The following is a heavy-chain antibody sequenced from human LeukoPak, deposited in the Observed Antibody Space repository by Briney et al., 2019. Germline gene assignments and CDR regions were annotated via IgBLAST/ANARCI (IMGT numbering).Heavy chain of an antibody. J-gene: IGHJ4*02. CDR3: ARCDVGDGYSHY. Sequence: SETLSLTCAVSGGFVSNPGWWSWVRQPPGRGLEWIGEVSYGGDTNYNPSLKSRVTISMDKSKNQISLKLSSVTAADTAVYYCARCDVGDGYSHYWGQGTLVTVSS. CDR2: VSYGGDT. V-gene: IGHV4-4*02. D-gene: IGHD5-24*01. CDR1: GGFVSNPGW.